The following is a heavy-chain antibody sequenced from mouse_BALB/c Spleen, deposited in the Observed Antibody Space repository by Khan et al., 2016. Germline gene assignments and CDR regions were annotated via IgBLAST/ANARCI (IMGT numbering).Heavy chain of an antibody. CDR2: INTYSGES. CDR3: ARYRYYYCSSRYVDV. J-gene: IGHJ1*01. V-gene: IGHV9-3-1*01. Sequence: QIQLVQSGPELKKPGKTVKISCKASGYTFTNYGMNWVKQAPGKGLKWMGWINTYSGESTYADDFKGRFAFSLETSANTAYLQINNLKNEDTATYFSARYRYYYCSSRYVDVWGAGTTVTVSS. CDR1: GYTFTNYG. D-gene: IGHD1-1*01.